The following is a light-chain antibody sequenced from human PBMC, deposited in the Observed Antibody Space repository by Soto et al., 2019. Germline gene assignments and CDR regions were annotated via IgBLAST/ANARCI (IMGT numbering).Light chain of an antibody. CDR1: QNLSRN. Sequence: EMVMTQSPATLSVSPGERATLSCRASQNLSRNLAWYQQQPGQAPRLLIFNASTRATGIPARFSGSGSGTDFTLIISSLQSEDFAVYYCQQYDKWPHTFGQGTKLEIK. J-gene: IGKJ2*01. CDR3: QQYDKWPHT. V-gene: IGKV3-15*01. CDR2: NAS.